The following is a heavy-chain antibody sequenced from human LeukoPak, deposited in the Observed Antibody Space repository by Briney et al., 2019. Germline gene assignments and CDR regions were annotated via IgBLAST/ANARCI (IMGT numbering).Heavy chain of an antibody. CDR2: MSPNSGNT. Sequence: GASVKASCKASGYTFTSYDINWVRQATGQGLEWMGWMSPNSGNTGYAQKFQGRVTMTRDTSIGTAYLELSSLKSEDTAVYYCARTPPNWGADYWGQGTLVTVSS. J-gene: IGHJ4*02. V-gene: IGHV1-8*01. CDR1: GYTFTSYD. D-gene: IGHD7-27*01. CDR3: ARTPPNWGADY.